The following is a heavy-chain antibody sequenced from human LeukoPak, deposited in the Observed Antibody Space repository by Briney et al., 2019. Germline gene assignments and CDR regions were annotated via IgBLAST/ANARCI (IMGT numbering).Heavy chain of an antibody. CDR3: ARDRIWNDASHDPFDI. CDR1: GASISSYY. CDR2: IYTSAST. Sequence: PSETLSLTCTVSGASISSYYWSWIRQPAGKGLEWIGRIYTSASTNYSPSFKSRATISVDRSKNQFSLRLNSVTAADTAVYYCARDRIWNDASHDPFDIWGQGTMVTVSS. V-gene: IGHV4-4*07. D-gene: IGHD1-1*01. J-gene: IGHJ3*02.